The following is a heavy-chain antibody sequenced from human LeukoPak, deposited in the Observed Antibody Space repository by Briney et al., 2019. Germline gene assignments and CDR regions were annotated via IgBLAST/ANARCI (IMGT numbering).Heavy chain of an antibody. CDR2: IYHSGSS. Sequence: SETLSLTCTVSGYSISSGYYWGWIRQPPGKGLEWIGSIYHSGSSYYNPSLKSRVTISVDTSKNQFSLKLSSVTAADTAVYYCARTYMVRRVLFFDYWGQGTLVTVSS. D-gene: IGHD3-10*01. CDR3: ARTYMVRRVLFFDY. J-gene: IGHJ4*02. CDR1: GYSISSGYY. V-gene: IGHV4-38-2*02.